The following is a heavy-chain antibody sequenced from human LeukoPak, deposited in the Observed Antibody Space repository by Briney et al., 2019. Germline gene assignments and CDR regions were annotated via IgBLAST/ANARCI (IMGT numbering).Heavy chain of an antibody. CDR2: IYSGGST. Sequence: GGSLRLSCAASGFTVSSNYMSWVRQAPGKGLEWVSVIYSGGSTYYADSVKGRFTISRDNSKNTLYLQMNSLRAEDTAVYYCAKVYCSGGSCYSPPYDYWGQGTLVTVSS. CDR1: GFTVSSNY. V-gene: IGHV3-53*01. J-gene: IGHJ4*02. CDR3: AKVYCSGGSCYSPPYDY. D-gene: IGHD2-15*01.